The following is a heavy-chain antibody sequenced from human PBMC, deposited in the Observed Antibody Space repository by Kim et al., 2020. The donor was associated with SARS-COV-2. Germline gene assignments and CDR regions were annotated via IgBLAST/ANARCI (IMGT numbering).Heavy chain of an antibody. Sequence: ASVKVSCKASGYTFTSYGISWVRQAPGQGLEWMGWISAYNGNTNYAQKLQGRVTMTTDTSTSTAYMELRSLRSDDTAVYYCARDAPRIAAASMDVWGQGTTVTVSS. D-gene: IGHD6-13*01. CDR3: ARDAPRIAAASMDV. CDR1: GYTFTSYG. CDR2: ISAYNGNT. J-gene: IGHJ6*02. V-gene: IGHV1-18*04.